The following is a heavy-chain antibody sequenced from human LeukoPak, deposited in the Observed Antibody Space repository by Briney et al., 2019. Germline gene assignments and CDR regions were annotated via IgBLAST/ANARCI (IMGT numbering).Heavy chain of an antibody. D-gene: IGHD6-19*01. CDR2: ISGSGGST. J-gene: IGHJ5*02. CDR3: AKSALYSNGCYYFDP. CDR1: GFTFSSYA. Sequence: PAGSLRLSCSASGFTFSSYAMSWVRQAPGKGLEWVSAISGSGGSTYYADSVKGRFTISRDNSKNTLYLQMNSLRAEDTAVYYCAKSALYSNGCYYFDPWGQGTLVTVSS. V-gene: IGHV3-23*01.